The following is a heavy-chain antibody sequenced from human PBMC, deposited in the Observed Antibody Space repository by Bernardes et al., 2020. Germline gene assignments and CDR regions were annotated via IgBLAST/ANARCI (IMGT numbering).Heavy chain of an antibody. CDR1: GFSLSTTGVG. Sequence: SVPTLVKPTQTLTLTCTFSGFSLSTTGVGVGWIRQPPGTALEWLALIYWDDDKRYRPSLKSRLTITKDTSKNQVVLTMTNMDPVDTATFYCARTWAAGYSTSWYDYWGQGTLVTVSS. D-gene: IGHD6-13*01. CDR2: IYWDDDK. CDR3: ARTWAAGYSTSWYDY. J-gene: IGHJ4*02. V-gene: IGHV2-5*02.